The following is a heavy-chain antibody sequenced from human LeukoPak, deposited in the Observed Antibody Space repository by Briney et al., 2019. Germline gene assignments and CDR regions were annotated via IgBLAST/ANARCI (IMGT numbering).Heavy chain of an antibody. V-gene: IGHV4-39*07. J-gene: IGHJ6*03. CDR3: ARADYSSTWSHDYYYMDV. D-gene: IGHD6-13*01. CDR1: GGSISSSPYY. Sequence: PSETLSLTCTVSGGSISSSPYYWGWIRQPPGKGLEWIGSIYHSGSTYYNPSLKSRVTISVDTSKNQFSLKLSSVTAADTAVYYCARADYSSTWSHDYYYMDVWGKGTTVTVSS. CDR2: IYHSGST.